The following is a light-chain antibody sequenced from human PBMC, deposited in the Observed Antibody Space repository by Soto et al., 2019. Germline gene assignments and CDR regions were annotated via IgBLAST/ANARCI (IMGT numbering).Light chain of an antibody. Sequence: EIVLTQSPGTLSLSPGKRVTLSSRASQSISSTYLAWYQQKPGQAPRLLIYGASSRATGIPDRFSGSGSGTDFTLTISRLEPEDFAVYYCQQYDSPPRTFGQGTKVEVQ. CDR1: QSISSTY. CDR2: GAS. J-gene: IGKJ1*01. V-gene: IGKV3-20*01. CDR3: QQYDSPPRT.